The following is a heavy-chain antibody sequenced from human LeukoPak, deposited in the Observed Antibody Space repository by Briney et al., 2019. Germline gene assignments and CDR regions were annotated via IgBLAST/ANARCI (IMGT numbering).Heavy chain of an antibody. CDR2: IYHSGST. Sequence: SETLSLTCVVSGYSISSGYYWGWIRQPPGKGLEWIGSIYHSGSTYHNPSLKSRVTISVDTSKNQFSLKLSSVTAADTAVYYCARARREMVDYWGQGTLVTVSS. CDR3: ARARREMVDY. V-gene: IGHV4-38-2*01. J-gene: IGHJ4*02. D-gene: IGHD5-24*01. CDR1: GYSISSGYY.